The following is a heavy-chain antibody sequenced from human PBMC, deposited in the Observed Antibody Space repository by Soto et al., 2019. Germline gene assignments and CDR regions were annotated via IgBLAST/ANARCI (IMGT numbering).Heavy chain of an antibody. D-gene: IGHD1-26*01. CDR1: GFTFNSHT. V-gene: IGHV3-48*04. J-gene: IGHJ4*02. CDR3: AREVGATGY. CDR2: ISDSSSTI. Sequence: EVQLVESGGGLVQPGGTLRLSCVASGFTFNSHTMNWVRQAPGKGLEWLSYISDSSSTIYYADSVKGRFTISRDNAKNSLYLQMNSLRADDTAVYYCAREVGATGYWGQGTLVTVSS.